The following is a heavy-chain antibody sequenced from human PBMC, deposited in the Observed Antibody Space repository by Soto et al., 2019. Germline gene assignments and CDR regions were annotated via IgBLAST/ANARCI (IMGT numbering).Heavy chain of an antibody. J-gene: IGHJ6*02. D-gene: IGHD4-4*01. V-gene: IGHV1-18*04. CDR2: ISAYNGNT. Sequence: ASVKVSCKASGYTFTSYGISWVRQAPGQGLEWMGWISAYNGNTNYAQKLQGRVTMTTDTSTSTAYMELRSLRSDDTAVYYCARVSYYSNYDYGMDVWGQGTTVTVSS. CDR3: ARVSYYSNYDYGMDV. CDR1: GYTFTSYG.